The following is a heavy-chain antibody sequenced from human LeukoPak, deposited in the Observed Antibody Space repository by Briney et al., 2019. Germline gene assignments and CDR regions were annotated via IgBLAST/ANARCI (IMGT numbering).Heavy chain of an antibody. Sequence: GASVKLSCKASGYTFTSYAMHWVRQAPGQGLEWMGWINDDKGNTKYSENFQGRVTITRDTSATTAYMELSSLRSEDTAVYYCARRFDYWGQGTLVTASS. J-gene: IGHJ4*02. CDR1: GYTFTSYA. CDR3: ARRFDY. CDR2: INDDKGNT. V-gene: IGHV1-3*01.